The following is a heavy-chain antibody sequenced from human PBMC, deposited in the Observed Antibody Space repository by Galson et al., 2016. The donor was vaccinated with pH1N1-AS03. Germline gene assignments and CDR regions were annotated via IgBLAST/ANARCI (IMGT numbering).Heavy chain of an antibody. Sequence: SLRLSCAASGFPFIAYAMNWVRQAPGKGLEWVSFISTSSSSIYYADSVKGRFTISRDNAQNLLYLQMNSLRDEDTAVYYCARDGPPQGISVAGSFDFWGQGTLVTVSS. CDR3: ARDGPPQGISVAGSFDF. CDR1: GFPFIAYA. V-gene: IGHV3-21*01. J-gene: IGHJ4*02. CDR2: ISTSSSSI. D-gene: IGHD6-19*01.